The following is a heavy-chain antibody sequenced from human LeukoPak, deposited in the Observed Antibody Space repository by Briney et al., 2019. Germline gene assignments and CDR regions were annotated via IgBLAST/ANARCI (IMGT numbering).Heavy chain of an antibody. CDR1: GFTFSSYG. CDR3: VKAFYSGYDPIDS. CDR2: IHYDGSNK. V-gene: IGHV3-30*02. J-gene: IGHJ4*02. D-gene: IGHD5-12*01. Sequence: GGSLRLSCAGSGFTFSSYGMHWVRQAPGKGLEWVTFIHYDGSNKYYTDSVKGRFAISRDISKNTLYLQMNSLRAEDTGVYFCVKAFYSGYDPIDSWGQGTLVTVSS.